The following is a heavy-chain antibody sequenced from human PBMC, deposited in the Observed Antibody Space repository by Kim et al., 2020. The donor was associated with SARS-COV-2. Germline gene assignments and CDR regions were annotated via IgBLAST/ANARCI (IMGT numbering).Heavy chain of an antibody. D-gene: IGHD3-22*01. CDR3: AVGVITTDFDY. Sequence: SETLSLTCAVYGGSFSGYYRSWIRQPPGKGLEWIGEINNSGSNNYNPSLKSRLTISKDTSKNHFSLKLTSVTAGDTAVYYCAVGVITTDFDYWGQGTLVTVSS. CDR1: GGSFSGYY. J-gene: IGHJ4*02. CDR2: INNSGSN. V-gene: IGHV4-34*01.